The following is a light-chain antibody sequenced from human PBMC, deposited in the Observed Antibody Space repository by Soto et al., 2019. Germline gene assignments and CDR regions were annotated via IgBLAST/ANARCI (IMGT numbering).Light chain of an antibody. CDR2: GAT. Sequence: EIVFTQSPGTLSLSHLQRATLSCRASQSGSSSYVAWYQQKPGQAPRLLIYGATKRDTGIPDRFSGSGSGTDFTLTISRLEAEDIAVYYCQQYGDSPRVFGQGTKVDIK. CDR3: QQYGDSPRV. CDR1: QSGSSSY. V-gene: IGKV3-20*01. J-gene: IGKJ1*01.